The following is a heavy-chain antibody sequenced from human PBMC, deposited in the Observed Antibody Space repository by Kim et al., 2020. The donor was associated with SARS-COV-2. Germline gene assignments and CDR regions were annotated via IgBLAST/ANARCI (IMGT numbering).Heavy chain of an antibody. CDR2: ISGSGGST. CDR3: AKDPPYQLLPTYWYFDL. Sequence: GGSLRLSCAASGFTFSSYAMSWVRQAPGKGLEWVSAISGSGGSTYYADSVKGRFTISRDNSKNTLYLQMNSLRAEDTAVYYCAKDPPYQLLPTYWYFDLWGRGTLVTVSS. V-gene: IGHV3-23*01. D-gene: IGHD2-2*01. CDR1: GFTFSSYA. J-gene: IGHJ2*01.